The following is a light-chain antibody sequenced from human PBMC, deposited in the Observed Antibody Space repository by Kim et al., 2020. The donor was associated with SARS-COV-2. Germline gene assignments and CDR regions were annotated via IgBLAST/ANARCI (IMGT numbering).Light chain of an antibody. CDR3: QVWDSSSDHRV. V-gene: IGLV3-21*04. CDR1: NLGSKS. J-gene: IGLJ3*02. CDR2: YDS. Sequence: PGKTARITCGGNNLGSKSVHWYQQKPGQAPVLFIYYDSDRPSGIPERFSGSNSGNTATLTISRVEAGDEADYYCQVWDSSSDHRVFGGGTQLTVL.